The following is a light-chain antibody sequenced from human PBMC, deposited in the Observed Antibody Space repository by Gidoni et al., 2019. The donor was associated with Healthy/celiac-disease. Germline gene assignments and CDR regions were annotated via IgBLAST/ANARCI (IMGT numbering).Light chain of an antibody. J-gene: IGKJ1*01. V-gene: IGKV3-20*01. Sequence: IVLTQSPGTLSLSPAERATLSCRASQSVSSSYFAWYQQKPGQATRLIIYGASSRATGITDRFSGSWSGTDFTLTISRLEPEDVAVYYCQQYGSSPPWTFGQGTKVEIK. CDR2: GAS. CDR1: QSVSSSY. CDR3: QQYGSSPPWT.